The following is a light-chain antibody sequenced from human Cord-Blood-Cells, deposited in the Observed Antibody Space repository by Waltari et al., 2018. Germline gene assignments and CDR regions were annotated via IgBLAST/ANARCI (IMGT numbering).Light chain of an antibody. CDR3: QQYNSYLYT. CDR2: KGS. V-gene: IGKV1-5*03. CDR1: QSISSW. Sequence: DIQMTQSPSTLSASVGDRVTITCRASQSISSWLAWYQQKPGKDPKLMIYKGSSLESGVPSRFSGSGSGTEFTLTISSLQPDDFATYYCQQYNSYLYTFGQGTKLEIK. J-gene: IGKJ2*01.